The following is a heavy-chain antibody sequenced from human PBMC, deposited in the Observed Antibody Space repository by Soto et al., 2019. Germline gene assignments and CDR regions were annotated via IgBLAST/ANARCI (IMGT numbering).Heavy chain of an antibody. CDR3: ARTRYYYASSGYLGTFDY. J-gene: IGHJ4*02. D-gene: IGHD3-22*01. CDR2: INPNSGGT. Sequence: GASVKVSCKASGYTFTGYYMHWVRQAPGQGLEWMGWINPNSGGTNYAQKFQGRVTMTRDTSISTAYMELSRLRSDDTAVYYCARTRYYYASSGYLGTFDYWGQGTLVTVSS. CDR1: GYTFTGYY. V-gene: IGHV1-2*02.